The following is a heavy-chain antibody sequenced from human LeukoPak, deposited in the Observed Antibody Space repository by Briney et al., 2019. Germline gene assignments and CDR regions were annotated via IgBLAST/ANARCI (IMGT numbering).Heavy chain of an antibody. CDR1: GFTFSSYC. CDR2: ISSSGSYI. J-gene: IGHJ4*02. D-gene: IGHD3-10*01. CDR3: SRQVWLGHRYYFDY. Sequence: AGSLRLSCAASGFTFSSYCMNWVRQAPGKGLEWVSSISSSGSYIYYADSVKGRFTISRDTAKHSPCLQMTSLRAEETAVYYWSRQVWLGHRYYFDYWGQGNLVTVS. V-gene: IGHV3-21*01.